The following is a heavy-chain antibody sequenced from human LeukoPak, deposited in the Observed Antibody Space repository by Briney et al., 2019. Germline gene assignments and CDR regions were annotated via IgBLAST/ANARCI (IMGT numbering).Heavy chain of an antibody. CDR3: ARDRFLEWLSRDAYYYYGMDV. Sequence: VASVKVSCKASGYTFTSYYMHWVRQAPGQGLEWMGIINPSGGSTSYAQKFQGRVTMTRDTSTSTVYMELSSLRSEDTAVYYCARDRFLEWLSRDAYYYYGMDVWGQGTTVTVSS. D-gene: IGHD3-3*01. CDR1: GYTFTSYY. CDR2: INPSGGST. J-gene: IGHJ6*02. V-gene: IGHV1-46*01.